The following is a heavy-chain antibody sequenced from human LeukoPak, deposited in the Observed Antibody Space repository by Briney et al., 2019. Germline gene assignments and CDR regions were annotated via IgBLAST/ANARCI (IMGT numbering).Heavy chain of an antibody. CDR1: GGSFSGYY. CDR2: INHSGST. J-gene: IGHJ5*02. Sequence: SETLSLTCAVYGGSFSGYYWSWIRQPPGKGLEWIGEINHSGSTNYNPSLKSRVTISVDTSKNQFSLKLSSVTAADTAVYYCARLAVAVPWGQGTLVTVSS. CDR3: ARLAVAVP. V-gene: IGHV4-34*01. D-gene: IGHD6-19*01.